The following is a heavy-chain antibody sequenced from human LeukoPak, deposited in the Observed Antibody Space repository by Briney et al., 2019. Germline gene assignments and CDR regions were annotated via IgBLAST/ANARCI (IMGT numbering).Heavy chain of an antibody. Sequence: ASVKVSCKVSGYTLTELSMHWVRQAPGKGLEWMGGFDPEDGETIYAQKFQGRVTMTEDTSTDTAYMELSSLRSEDMAVYYCARDMTGTPMVTGWFDPWGQGTLVTVSS. CDR2: FDPEDGET. J-gene: IGHJ5*02. CDR1: GYTLTELS. V-gene: IGHV1-24*01. CDR3: ARDMTGTPMVTGWFDP. D-gene: IGHD5-18*01.